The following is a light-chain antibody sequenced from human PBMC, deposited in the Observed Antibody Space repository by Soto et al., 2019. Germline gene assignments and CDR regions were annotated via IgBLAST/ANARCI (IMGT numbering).Light chain of an antibody. Sequence: DIVMTQSPDSLAVSLGEGATFNCKSSQTVLYSSNNKHYLAWYQQKPGQPPKLLIYWASTRASGVPDRFSGSGSGTDFTLTISSLQAEDVAIYYCQQYYTTPWTFGQGTKVEIK. V-gene: IGKV4-1*01. CDR3: QQYYTTPWT. CDR2: WAS. CDR1: QTVLYSSNNKHY. J-gene: IGKJ1*01.